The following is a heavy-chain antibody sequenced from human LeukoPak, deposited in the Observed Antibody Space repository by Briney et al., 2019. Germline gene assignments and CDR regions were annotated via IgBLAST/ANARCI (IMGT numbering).Heavy chain of an antibody. D-gene: IGHD2-15*01. CDR1: AFTFSSYW. V-gene: IGHV3-74*01. Sequence: GGSLRLSCAASAFTFSSYWMHWVRHPPGKGLVWVSRINSDGSSTISADSVKGRFTISRDNAKNTLYLQMNSLRAEDTAMYYCARGSDCSGGSCYSYWYFDLWGRGTLVTVSS. CDR2: INSDGSST. J-gene: IGHJ2*01. CDR3: ARGSDCSGGSCYSYWYFDL.